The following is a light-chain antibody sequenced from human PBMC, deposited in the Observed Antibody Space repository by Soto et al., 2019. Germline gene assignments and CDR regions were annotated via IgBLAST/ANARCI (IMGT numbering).Light chain of an antibody. CDR2: AAS. J-gene: IGKJ2*01. CDR1: QGTSSY. Sequence: AIRMTQSPSSCSASTGDRVTITCRASQGTSSYLAWYQQKPGKAPKLLIYAASTLQSGVPSRFSGSGSGTDFTLTISCLQSEDFATYYCQQYYSYPQTFGQGTKLEIK. CDR3: QQYYSYPQT. V-gene: IGKV1-8*01.